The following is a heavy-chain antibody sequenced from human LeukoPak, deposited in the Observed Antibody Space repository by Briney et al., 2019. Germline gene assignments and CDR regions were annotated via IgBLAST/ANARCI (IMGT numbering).Heavy chain of an antibody. CDR1: VFTFSIYR. J-gene: IGHJ4*02. D-gene: IGHD2-21*01. CDR3: ARDLEGHICYFDY. Sequence: RGALRLSCAPSVFTFSIYRLSCGRHAPRKRLGCVAQIKQDGREKYYVDSVKGRFTISRDNAKNSLYLQMNSLRAEDTAVYYCARDLEGHICYFDYWGQGTLVTVSS. V-gene: IGHV3-7*01. CDR2: IKQDGREK.